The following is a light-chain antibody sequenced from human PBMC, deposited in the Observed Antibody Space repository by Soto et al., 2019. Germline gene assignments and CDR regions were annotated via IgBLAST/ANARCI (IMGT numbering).Light chain of an antibody. CDR3: GAWDSSLSAGV. CDR1: TSNLGNNY. V-gene: IGLV1-51*02. J-gene: IGLJ2*01. Sequence: QSVLTQPPSVSAAPGQKVTISCSGGTSNLGNNYVSWYQQLPGTAPKLLIFENYKRPSGIPDRFSGSKSGTSATLGITGLQTGDEADYYCGAWDSSLSAGVFGGGTKLTVL. CDR2: ENY.